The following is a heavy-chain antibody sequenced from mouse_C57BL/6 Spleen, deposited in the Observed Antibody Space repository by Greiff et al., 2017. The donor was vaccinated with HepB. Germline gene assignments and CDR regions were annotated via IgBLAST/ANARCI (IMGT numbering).Heavy chain of an antibody. J-gene: IGHJ2*01. CDR2: IHPNSGST. CDR1: GYTFTSYW. Sequence: QVQLKQPGAELVKPGASVKLSCKASGYTFTSYWMHWVKQRPGQGLEWIGMIHPNSGSTNYNEKFKSKATLTVDKSSSTADMQLSSLTSEDSAVDYCARGGTFDYWGQGTTLTVSS. D-gene: IGHD2-14*01. V-gene: IGHV1-64*01. CDR3: ARGGTFDY.